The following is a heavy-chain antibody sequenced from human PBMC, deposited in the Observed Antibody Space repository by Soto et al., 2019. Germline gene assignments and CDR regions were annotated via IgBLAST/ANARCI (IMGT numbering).Heavy chain of an antibody. V-gene: IGHV6-1*01. CDR3: ARDRNIVVVPGAYHYYYGMDV. Sequence: QVRLQQSGPGLVKPSQTLSLTCGISGDSVSTNNVAWNWIRQSPSRGLEWLGRTYYRSEWRNDYAVSMKGRITINPDTSKNQVSLQLNSVTPEDTAVYYCARDRNIVVVPGAYHYYYGMDVWGQGTTVTVSS. CDR1: GDSVSTNNVA. D-gene: IGHD2-2*01. CDR2: TYYRSEWRN. J-gene: IGHJ6*02.